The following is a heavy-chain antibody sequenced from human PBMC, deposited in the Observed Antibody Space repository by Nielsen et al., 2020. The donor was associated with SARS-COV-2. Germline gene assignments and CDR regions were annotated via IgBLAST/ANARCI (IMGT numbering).Heavy chain of an antibody. J-gene: IGHJ6*02. Sequence: GSLRLSCAASGFTFSSYKMNWVRQAPGKGLEWVSSIGSSSSYVYYGDSVKGRFTISRDNAKNSLYLQMNSLRAEDTAVYYCARDRGIVTGLGWYYGMDVWGQGTTVTVSS. D-gene: IGHD3-22*01. V-gene: IGHV3-21*01. CDR1: GFTFSSYK. CDR2: IGSSSSYV. CDR3: ARDRGIVTGLGWYYGMDV.